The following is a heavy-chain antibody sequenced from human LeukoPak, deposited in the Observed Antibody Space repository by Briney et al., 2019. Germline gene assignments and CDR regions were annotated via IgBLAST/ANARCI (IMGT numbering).Heavy chain of an antibody. CDR3: ARSKKTYYYDGSGYHHLGFDY. D-gene: IGHD3-22*01. J-gene: IGHJ4*02. CDR1: GGSISSYY. CDR2: IYTSGST. Sequence: PSETLSLTCTVSGGSISSYYWSWIRQPAGKGLEWIGRIYTSGSTNYNPSLKSRVTISVDTSKNQFSLKLSSVTAADTAVYYCARSKKTYYYDGSGYHHLGFDYWGQGTLVTVS. V-gene: IGHV4-4*07.